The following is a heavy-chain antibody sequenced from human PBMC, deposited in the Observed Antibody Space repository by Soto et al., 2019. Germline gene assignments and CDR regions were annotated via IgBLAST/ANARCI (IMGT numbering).Heavy chain of an antibody. V-gene: IGHV3-23*01. D-gene: IGHD3-22*01. CDR1: GFTFSSYA. J-gene: IGHJ4*02. CDR2: ISGSGGST. CDR3: ATIPRGYYYDSSGYYFGDEYHFDY. Sequence: GGSLRLSCAASGFTFSSYAMSWVHQAPGKXLEWVSAISGSGGSTYYADSVKGRFTISRDNSKNTLYLQMNSLRAEDTAVYYCATIPRGYYYDSSGYYFGDEYHFDYWGQGTLVTVSS.